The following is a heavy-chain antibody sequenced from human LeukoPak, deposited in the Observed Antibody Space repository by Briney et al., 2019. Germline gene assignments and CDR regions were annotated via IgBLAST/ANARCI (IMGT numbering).Heavy chain of an antibody. J-gene: IGHJ6*03. CDR1: GFTFSDHY. CDR2: TRNKANSYTT. CDR3: ARETKRGYCSGGSCYSFRDYYYYYYMDV. D-gene: IGHD2-15*01. V-gene: IGHV3-72*01. Sequence: PGGSLRLSCAASGFTFSDHYMDWVRQAPGKGLEWVGRTRNKANSYTTAYAASVKGRFTISRDDSKNSLYLQTNSLKTEDTAVYYCARETKRGYCSGGSCYSFRDYYYYYYMDVWGKGTTVTVSS.